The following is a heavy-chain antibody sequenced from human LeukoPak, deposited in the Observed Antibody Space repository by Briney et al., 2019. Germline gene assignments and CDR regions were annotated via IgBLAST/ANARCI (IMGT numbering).Heavy chain of an antibody. CDR3: ATDYYDSSGIAFDI. CDR2: IYYSGSA. D-gene: IGHD3-22*01. J-gene: IGHJ3*02. CDR1: GGSISSYY. V-gene: IGHV4-59*01. Sequence: PSETLSLTCTVSGGSISSYYWSWVRQPPGKELEWIGYIYYSGSANYNPSLKSRVTISVDTSKNQFSLKLSSVTAADTAVYYCATDYYDSSGIAFDIWGQGTMVTVSS.